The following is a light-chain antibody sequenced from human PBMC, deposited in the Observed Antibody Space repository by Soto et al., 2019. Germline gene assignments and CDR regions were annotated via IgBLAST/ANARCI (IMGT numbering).Light chain of an antibody. CDR1: SSDVGGYNY. CDR3: SSYTSSSTSVV. V-gene: IGLV2-14*01. Sequence: QSALTQPASVSGSPGQSITISCTGTSSDVGGYNYVSWYQQYPGKAPKLMIYDVSKRPSGVSNRFSGSKSGNTASLTISGLQAEDEADYYCSSYTSSSTSVVFGGGTNVTVL. J-gene: IGLJ2*01. CDR2: DVS.